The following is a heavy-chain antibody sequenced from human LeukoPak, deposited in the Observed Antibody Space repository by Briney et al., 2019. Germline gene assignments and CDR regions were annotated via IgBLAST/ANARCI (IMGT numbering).Heavy chain of an antibody. CDR1: GFTFSSYG. CDR2: ICYDGSNK. D-gene: IGHD6-13*01. V-gene: IGHV3-33*01. CDR3: ARLGSSWSFDY. J-gene: IGHJ4*02. Sequence: GGSLRLSCAASGFTFSSYGMNWVRQAPGKGLEGVAVICYDGSNKYYGDSVKGRFTISRDNSKNTVSLQMNSLRVEDTAVYYCARLGSSWSFDYWGQGTLVTVSS.